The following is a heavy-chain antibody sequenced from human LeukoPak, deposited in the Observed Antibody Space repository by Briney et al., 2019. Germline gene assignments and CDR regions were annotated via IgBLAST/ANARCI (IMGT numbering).Heavy chain of an antibody. Sequence: SETLSLTCTVSGGSVSSYYWSWIRQPPGKGLEWIGYIYYSGSTNYNPSLKSRVTISVDTSKNQFSLKLSSVTAADTAVYYCAREVAVAGYDAFDIWGQGTMVTVSS. D-gene: IGHD6-19*01. V-gene: IGHV4-59*02. J-gene: IGHJ3*02. CDR3: AREVAVAGYDAFDI. CDR2: IYYSGST. CDR1: GGSVSSYY.